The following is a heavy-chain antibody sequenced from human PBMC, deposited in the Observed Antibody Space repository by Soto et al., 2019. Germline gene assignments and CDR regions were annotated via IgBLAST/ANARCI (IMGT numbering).Heavy chain of an antibody. D-gene: IGHD3-10*01. CDR3: ARDLDPSGSYYTDY. J-gene: IGHJ4*02. Sequence: ASVKVSCKASGYNFMPYGVNWVRQAPGQGLEWMGWISPWKGNTNYAQSFQGRVTMTTDTSTSTAYMELGSLTSDDTAVYYCARDLDPSGSYYTDYWGPGTLVT. CDR2: ISPWKGNT. V-gene: IGHV1-18*04. CDR1: GYNFMPYG.